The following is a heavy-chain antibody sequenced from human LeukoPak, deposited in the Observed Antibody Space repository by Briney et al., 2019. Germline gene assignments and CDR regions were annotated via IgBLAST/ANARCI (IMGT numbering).Heavy chain of an antibody. J-gene: IGHJ6*02. CDR3: ARDNGSGSFPSGAYGMDV. Sequence: SETLSLTCTVSGGSISSGGYYWSWIRQPPGKGLEWIGYIYHSGSTYYNPSLKSRVTISVDRSKNQFSLKLSSVTAADTAVYYCARDNGSGSFPSGAYGMDVWGQGTTVTVSS. CDR1: GGSISSGGYY. CDR2: IYHSGST. V-gene: IGHV4-30-2*01. D-gene: IGHD3-10*01.